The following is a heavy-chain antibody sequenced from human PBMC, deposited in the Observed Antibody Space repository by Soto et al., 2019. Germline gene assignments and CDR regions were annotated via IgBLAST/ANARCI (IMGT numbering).Heavy chain of an antibody. J-gene: IGHJ5*02. CDR3: ASHDPGARFDP. CDR1: RYIFTAYF. V-gene: IGHV1-2*02. Sequence: QVQLVQSGAELKKPGASVKVSGKAPRYIFTAYFMHWVRQAPGQGLEWMGWINPNNGATHYGLSFQGRVTMTRDTSISTAYMELSSLRSDDTAVYYCASHDPGARFDPWGQGNLVIVSS. D-gene: IGHD1-1*01. CDR2: INPNNGAT.